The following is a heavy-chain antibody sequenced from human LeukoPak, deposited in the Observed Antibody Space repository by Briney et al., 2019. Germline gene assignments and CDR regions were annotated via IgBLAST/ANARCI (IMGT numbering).Heavy chain of an antibody. Sequence: GGSLRLSCAASGFTFSSYGMHWVRQAPGKGLEWVTFIRYDESNKYYADSVKGRFTISRDNSKNTLYLQMNSLRAEDTAVYYCAKDQLWFADNYYYYYMDVWGRGTTVTVSS. CDR2: IRYDESNK. V-gene: IGHV3-30*02. CDR1: GFTFSSYG. J-gene: IGHJ6*03. D-gene: IGHD5-18*01. CDR3: AKDQLWFADNYYYYYMDV.